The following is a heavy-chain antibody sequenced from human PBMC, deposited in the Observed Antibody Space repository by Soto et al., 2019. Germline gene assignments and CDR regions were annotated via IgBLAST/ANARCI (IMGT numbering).Heavy chain of an antibody. D-gene: IGHD3-22*01. CDR2: ISSSSSYI. CDR1: GFTFSSYS. J-gene: IGHJ3*01. Sequence: GSLRLSCAASGFTFSSYSMNWVRQAPGKGLEWVSSISSSSSYIYYADSVKGRFTISRDNAKNSLYLQMNSLRAEDTAVYYCARVSRTYYYDSSGYASLWGQGTMVTVSS. CDR3: ARVSRTYYYDSSGYASL. V-gene: IGHV3-21*01.